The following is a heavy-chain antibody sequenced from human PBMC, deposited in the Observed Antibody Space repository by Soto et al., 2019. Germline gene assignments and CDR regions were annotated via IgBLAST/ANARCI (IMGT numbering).Heavy chain of an antibody. J-gene: IGHJ4*02. CDR2: ILYDGSTK. CDR3: ARDTGYTYGHPLDY. CDR1: GFTFNSYT. V-gene: IGHV3-30-3*01. D-gene: IGHD5-18*01. Sequence: GGSLRLSCAASGFTFNSYTMHWVRQAPGKGLEWVSLILYDGSTKYYADSVKGRFTTSRDDSKNTLFLLLDSLRAEDTAVYYCARDTGYTYGHPLDYWGLGTLVTVSS.